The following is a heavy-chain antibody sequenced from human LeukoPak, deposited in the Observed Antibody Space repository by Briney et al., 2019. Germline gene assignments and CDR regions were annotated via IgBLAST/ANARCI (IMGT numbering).Heavy chain of an antibody. V-gene: IGHV3-21*01. J-gene: IGHJ4*02. D-gene: IGHD3-10*01. CDR3: ARGEPMVRGVTDY. CDR1: GFTFSSYS. Sequence: GGSLRLSCAASGFTFSSYSMNWVRQAPGKGLEWVSSISGSSTYIYYADSVKGRFTISRDNAKNSLYLQMNSLRDEDTAVYYCARGEPMVRGVTDYWGQGTLVTVSS. CDR2: ISGSSTYI.